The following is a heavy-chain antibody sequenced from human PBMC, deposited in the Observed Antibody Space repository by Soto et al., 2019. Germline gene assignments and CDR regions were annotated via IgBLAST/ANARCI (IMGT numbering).Heavy chain of an antibody. CDR1: GGSISSYY. D-gene: IGHD3-22*01. CDR3: ARGPQTYYYDSSGPRFDP. V-gene: IGHV4-59*01. CDR2: IYYSGST. J-gene: IGHJ5*02. Sequence: QVQLQESGPGLVKPSETLSLTCTVSGGSISSYYWSCIRQPPVKGLDGIGYIYYSGSTNYNPSLNSRVTISVDTSKNQFSLKLSSVTAADTAVYYCARGPQTYYYDSSGPRFDPWGQGTLVTVSS.